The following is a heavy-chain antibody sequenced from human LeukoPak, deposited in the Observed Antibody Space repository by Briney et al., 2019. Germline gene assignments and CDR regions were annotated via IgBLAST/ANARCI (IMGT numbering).Heavy chain of an antibody. CDR1: GGTFSSYA. Sequence: ASVKVSCKASGGTFSSYAISWARQAPGQGLEWMGRIIPILGIANYAQKFQGRVTITADKSTSTAYMELSSLRSEDTAVYYCATPAAPAYYYGMDVWGQGTTVTVSS. J-gene: IGHJ6*02. V-gene: IGHV1-69*04. CDR3: ATPAAPAYYYGMDV. D-gene: IGHD2-2*01. CDR2: IIPILGIA.